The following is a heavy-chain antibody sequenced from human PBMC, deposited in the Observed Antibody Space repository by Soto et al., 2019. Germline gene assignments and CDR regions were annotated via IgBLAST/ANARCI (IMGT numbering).Heavy chain of an antibody. CDR1: GYTFTSYY. Sequence: GASVKVSCKASGYTFTSYYMHWVRQAPGQGLEWMGIINPSGGSTSYAQKFQGRVTMTRDTSTSTVYMKLSSLRSEDTAVYYCARDLLVAVAGPKGSYYYYYGMDVWGQGTTVTVSS. CDR3: ARDLLVAVAGPKGSYYYYYGMDV. J-gene: IGHJ6*01. CDR2: INPSGGST. D-gene: IGHD6-19*01. V-gene: IGHV1-46*01.